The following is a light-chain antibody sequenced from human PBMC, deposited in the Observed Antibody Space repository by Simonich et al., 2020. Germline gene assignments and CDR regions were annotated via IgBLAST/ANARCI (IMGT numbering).Light chain of an antibody. Sequence: QSALTQPASVSGSPGQPITISCTGTSRDVGGYTYVSWYQQHPGKAPKLRIYDVSKRPSGVSNRFSGSKSGNTASLTISGLQAEDEADYYCSSYTSSSTWVFGGGTKLTVL. J-gene: IGLJ3*02. CDR2: DVS. V-gene: IGLV2-14*01. CDR1: SRDVGGYTY. CDR3: SSYTSSSTWV.